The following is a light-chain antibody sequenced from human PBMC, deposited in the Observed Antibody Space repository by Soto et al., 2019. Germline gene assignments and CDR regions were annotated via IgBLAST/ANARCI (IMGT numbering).Light chain of an antibody. Sequence: QSVLTQPASVSGSPGQSITISCTGTSSDVGGYNYVSWYQQHPGKAPKLMIYDVSNRPSGVSNRFSGSKSGNTASLTISGLQAEDEAYYYCSSYTSSSTPLFGGGTKLTV. CDR3: SSYTSSSTPL. J-gene: IGLJ2*01. CDR1: SSDVGGYNY. V-gene: IGLV2-14*01. CDR2: DVS.